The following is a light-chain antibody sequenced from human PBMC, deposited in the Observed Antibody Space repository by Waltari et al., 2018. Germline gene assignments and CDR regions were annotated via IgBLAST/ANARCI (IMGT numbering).Light chain of an antibody. CDR2: DVS. V-gene: IGLV2-14*01. J-gene: IGLJ2*01. CDR1: SNDVGGYNS. Sequence: QSALTQPASVSGSPGQSVTIFCAGTSNDVGGYNSVPWYQEHPGQAPRVIIYDVSDRPSGVSDRFSGSKSGNTASLTSSGLQAEDEADYYCSSQSSNDVVLFGGGTKLTVL. CDR3: SSQSSNDVVL.